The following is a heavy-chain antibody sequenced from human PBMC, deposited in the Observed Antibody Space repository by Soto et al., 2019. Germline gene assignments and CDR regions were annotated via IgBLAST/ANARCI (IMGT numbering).Heavy chain of an antibody. CDR3: ARVVRGATYYYDSSGYVDLFYFDY. J-gene: IGHJ4*02. Sequence: SETLSLTCTVSGGSISSGGYYRSWIRQHPGKGLEWIGYIYYSGSTYYNPSLKSRVTISVDTSKNQFSLKLSSVTAADTAVYYCARVVRGATYYYDSSGYVDLFYFDYWGQGTLVTVSS. CDR2: IYYSGST. V-gene: IGHV4-31*02. D-gene: IGHD3-22*01. CDR1: GGSISSGGYY.